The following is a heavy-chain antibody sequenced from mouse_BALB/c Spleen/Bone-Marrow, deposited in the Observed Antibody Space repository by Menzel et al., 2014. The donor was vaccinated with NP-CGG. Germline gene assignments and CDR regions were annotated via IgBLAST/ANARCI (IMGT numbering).Heavy chain of an antibody. CDR3: TRSAGTGFAY. D-gene: IGHD3-3*01. J-gene: IGHJ3*01. V-gene: IGHV1S81*02. Sequence: VQLQQSGAELVKPGASVKLSCKASGYTFTSYYMFWVKQRPGQGLERIGEINPSNGGTVFNEKFKSKVTLTVDKSSSTAYMQLSGLTSEDSAVYYCTRSAGTGFAYWGQGTLVTVSA. CDR2: INPSNGGT. CDR1: GYTFTSYY.